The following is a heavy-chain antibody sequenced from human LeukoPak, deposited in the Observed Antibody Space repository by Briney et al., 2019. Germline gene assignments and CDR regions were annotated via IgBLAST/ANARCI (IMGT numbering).Heavy chain of an antibody. CDR1: GGSISSYY. Sequence: PSETLSLTCTVSGGSISSYYWSWIRQPAGKGLEWIGRIYTSGSTNYNPSLKSRVTISVDTSKNQFSLKLSSVTAADTAVYYCARGLGPDYDILTGSPLRRFDPWGQGTLVTVSS. D-gene: IGHD3-9*01. J-gene: IGHJ5*02. CDR2: IYTSGST. CDR3: ARGLGPDYDILTGSPLRRFDP. V-gene: IGHV4-4*07.